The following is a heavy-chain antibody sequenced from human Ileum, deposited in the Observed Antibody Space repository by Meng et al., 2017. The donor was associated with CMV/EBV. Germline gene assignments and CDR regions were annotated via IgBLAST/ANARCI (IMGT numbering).Heavy chain of an antibody. J-gene: IGHJ4*02. CDR3: AKAFSASYIDVATVFDY. D-gene: IGHD3-10*01. CDR1: GFTFSTYA. V-gene: IGHV3-23*01. CDR2: VSGSGSNT. Sequence: GESLKISCGASGFTFSTYAVSWVRQAPGQGLEWVSTVSGSGSNTYYADSVKGRFTISRDNSQRTVFLQMNSLRVDDTAVYFCAKAFSASYIDVATVFDYWGEGTLVTVSS.